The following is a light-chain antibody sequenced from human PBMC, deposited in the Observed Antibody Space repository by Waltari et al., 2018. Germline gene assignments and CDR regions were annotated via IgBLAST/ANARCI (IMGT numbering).Light chain of an antibody. CDR2: DAS. CDR3: QQRGNGLT. Sequence: EIVLTQSPATLSLSPGERATLSCRASQSVSNYLAWYQQKPVQAPRLLIYDASTRATGPPARVSGSGSGTDFTLTISSLEPEDFAFYYCQQRGNGLTFGGGTKVEIK. CDR1: QSVSNY. J-gene: IGKJ4*01. V-gene: IGKV3-11*01.